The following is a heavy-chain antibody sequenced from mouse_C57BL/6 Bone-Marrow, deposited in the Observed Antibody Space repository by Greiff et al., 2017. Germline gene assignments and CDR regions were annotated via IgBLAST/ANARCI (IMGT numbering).Heavy chain of an antibody. V-gene: IGHV1-81*01. CDR2: IYPRSGNT. CDR1: GYTFTSYG. CDR3: ARGSHYGSSAWFAY. Sequence: LVESGAELARPGASVKLSCKASGYTFTSYGISWVKQRTGQGLEWIGEIYPRSGNTYYNEKFKGKATLTADKSSSTAYMGLRSLTSEDSAVYFCARGSHYGSSAWFAYWGQGTLVTVSA. J-gene: IGHJ3*01. D-gene: IGHD1-1*01.